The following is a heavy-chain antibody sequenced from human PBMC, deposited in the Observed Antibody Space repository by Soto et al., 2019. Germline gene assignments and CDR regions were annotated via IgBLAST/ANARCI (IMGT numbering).Heavy chain of an antibody. CDR2: IYYSGST. V-gene: IGHV4-59*01. CDR1: GGSISSYY. Sequence: SETLSLTCTVSGGSISSYYWSWIRQPPGKGLEYIGYIYYSGSTNYNPSLKSRVTISVDTSKKQFSLKLSSVTAADTAVYYCARSLYSGSYTNWFDPWGQGTLVTVSS. CDR3: ARSLYSGSYTNWFDP. J-gene: IGHJ5*02. D-gene: IGHD1-26*01.